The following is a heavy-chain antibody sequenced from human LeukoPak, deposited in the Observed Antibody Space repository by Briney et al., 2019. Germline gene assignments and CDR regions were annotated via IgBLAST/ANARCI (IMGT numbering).Heavy chain of an antibody. V-gene: IGHV4-39*07. J-gene: IGHJ4*02. CDR2: IYYSGST. CDR3: AREWEYIAAAGTGVSFDY. CDR1: GGSISSSSYY. Sequence: SETLSLTCTVSGGSISSSSYYWGWIRQPPGKGLEWIGSIYYSGSTYYNPSLKSRVTISVDTSKNQFSLKLSSVTAADTAVYYCAREWEYIAAAGTGVSFDYWGQGTLVTVSS. D-gene: IGHD6-13*01.